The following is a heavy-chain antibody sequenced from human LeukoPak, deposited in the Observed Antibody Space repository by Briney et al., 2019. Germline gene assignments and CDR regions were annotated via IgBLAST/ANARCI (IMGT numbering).Heavy chain of an antibody. CDR3: ARGSLGYCSSTSCYCRCWFDP. V-gene: IGHV1-46*01. CDR1: GYTFTSYY. J-gene: IGHJ5*02. CDR2: INPSGGST. D-gene: IGHD2-2*03. Sequence: GASVKVSCTASGYTFTSYYMHWVRQAPGQGLEWMGIINPSGGSTSYAQKLQGRVTMTTDTSTSTAYMELRSLRSDDTAVYYCARGSLGYCSSTSCYCRCWFDPWGQGTLVTVSS.